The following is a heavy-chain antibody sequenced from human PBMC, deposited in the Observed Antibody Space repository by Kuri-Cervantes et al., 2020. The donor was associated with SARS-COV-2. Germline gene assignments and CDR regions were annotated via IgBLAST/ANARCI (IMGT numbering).Heavy chain of an antibody. V-gene: IGHV3-11*06. J-gene: IGHJ4*02. Sequence: GESLKISCTASGFSFSNSYMSWIRQAPGKGLEWLSYISGTSTYTYYAESVKGRFTVSRDNSKNTVFLRMDSLRAEDTAVYYCARDSGPLRYSYFDYWGLGALVTVSS. CDR1: GFSFSNSY. CDR2: ISGTSTYT. D-gene: IGHD3-9*01. CDR3: ARDSGPLRYSYFDY.